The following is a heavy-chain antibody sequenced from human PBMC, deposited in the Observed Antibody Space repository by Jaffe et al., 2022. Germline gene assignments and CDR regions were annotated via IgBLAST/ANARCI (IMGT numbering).Heavy chain of an antibody. Sequence: QLQLQESGSGLVKPSQTLSLNCAVSGGSISSGGYSWSWIRQPPGKGLEWIGYMYHSGSTHYNPSLKSRVTISVDRSKNQFSLKLTSVTAADTAVYYCARTGDFWTGYCFDYWGQGTLVTVSS. CDR2: MYHSGST. D-gene: IGHD3-3*01. CDR1: GGSISSGGYS. V-gene: IGHV4-30-2*01. CDR3: ARTGDFWTGYCFDY. J-gene: IGHJ4*02.